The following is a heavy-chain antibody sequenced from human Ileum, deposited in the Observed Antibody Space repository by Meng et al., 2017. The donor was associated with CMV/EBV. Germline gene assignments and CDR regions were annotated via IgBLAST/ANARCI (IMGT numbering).Heavy chain of an antibody. CDR2: MYYSGST. CDR1: GSSVRSGTSY. CDR3: ARWLGSTSWVDP. Sequence: CTVSGSSVRSGTSYWSWIRQPPGKGLEWIASMYYSGSTNNNPSLKSRVTISVDTSKNQFSMKLTSVTAADTAVYYCARWLGSTSWVDPWGQGTLVTVSS. V-gene: IGHV4-61*01. J-gene: IGHJ5*02. D-gene: IGHD2-2*01.